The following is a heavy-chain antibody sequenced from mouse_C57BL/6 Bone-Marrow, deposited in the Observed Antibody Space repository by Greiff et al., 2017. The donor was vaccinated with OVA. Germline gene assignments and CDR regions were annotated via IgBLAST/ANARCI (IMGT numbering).Heavy chain of an antibody. D-gene: IGHD2-2*01. CDR2: ILPSIGRT. CDR1: DSEVFPIAY. J-gene: IGHJ4*01. Sequence: VHLVESGSELRSPGSSVKLSCKDFDSEVFPIAYMSWVRQKPGHGFEWIGGILPSIGRTIYGEKFEDKATLDADTLSNTAYLELNSLTSEDSAIYYCARGGVTTYYAMDYWGQGTSVTVSS. V-gene: IGHV15-2*01. CDR3: ARGGVTTYYAMDY.